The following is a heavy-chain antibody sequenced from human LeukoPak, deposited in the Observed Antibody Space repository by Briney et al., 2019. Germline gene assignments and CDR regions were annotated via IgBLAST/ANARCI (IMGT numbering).Heavy chain of an antibody. Sequence: GGSLRLSCAASGFTFSSYAMSWVRQAPGKGLEWVSSMSNGGSTYYGDSMKGRFTISRDNSKNTLFLQMNSLRAEDTAVYYCAKGSENIMGAPQADYWGQGTLVIVSS. V-gene: IGHV3-23*01. CDR3: AKGSENIMGAPQADY. CDR1: GFTFSSYA. CDR2: MSNGGST. J-gene: IGHJ4*02. D-gene: IGHD1-26*01.